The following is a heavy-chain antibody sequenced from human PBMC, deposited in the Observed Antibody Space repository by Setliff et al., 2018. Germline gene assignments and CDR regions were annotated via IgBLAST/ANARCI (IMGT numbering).Heavy chain of an antibody. J-gene: IGHJ6*03. CDR1: GYSFSTYA. V-gene: IGHV7-4-1*02. CDR3: ARGSRFGTIVYKGDYYMDV. CDR2: INTNTGNP. D-gene: IGHD3-10*01. Sequence: ASVKVSCKASGYSFSTYAMSWIRQAPGQGLEWMGWINTNTGNPSYAQGFTGRFVFSLDTSVSTAYLQISSLKAEDTAIYYCARGSRFGTIVYKGDYYMDVRGKGTTVTVSS.